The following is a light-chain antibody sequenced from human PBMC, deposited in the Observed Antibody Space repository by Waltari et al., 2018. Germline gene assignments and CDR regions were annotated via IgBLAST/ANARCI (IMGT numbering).Light chain of an antibody. Sequence: DIEMTQSPATLSVSPGERTTLSCSASQAVSNKLAWYQQKPGQAPRVVIYDVSTRATGIPVRFSGSGSSIEFSLTIDRMQSEDFAVYYCHQYKDYPSTFGQGTKVEIK. J-gene: IGKJ2*01. CDR3: HQYKDYPST. CDR2: DVS. V-gene: IGKV3-15*01. CDR1: QAVSNK.